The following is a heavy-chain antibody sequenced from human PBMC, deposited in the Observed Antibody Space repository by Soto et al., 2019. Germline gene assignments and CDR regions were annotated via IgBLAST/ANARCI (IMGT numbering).Heavy chain of an antibody. Sequence: AAVKVSCKASGYTFTSYGISWVRQAPGQGXEWMGWISAYNGNTNYAQKLQGRVTMTTDTSTSTAYMELRSLRSDDTAVYYCARLCSSTSCYVYYYYGMDVWGQGTTVTVSS. CDR2: ISAYNGNT. D-gene: IGHD2-2*01. CDR1: GYTFTSYG. V-gene: IGHV1-18*04. J-gene: IGHJ6*02. CDR3: ARLCSSTSCYVYYYYGMDV.